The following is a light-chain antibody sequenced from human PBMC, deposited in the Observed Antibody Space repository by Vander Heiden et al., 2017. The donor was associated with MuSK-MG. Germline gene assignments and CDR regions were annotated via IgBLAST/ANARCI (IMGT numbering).Light chain of an antibody. Sequence: SALTHVVSVPGSLGQSITMCGTVTSSDVGDYNYVSWYQQRPGKVPRLVIYDVSSRPSGVSNRFSGSKSGNTASLTISGLQADDEADYYCASFSVTTTVVFGGGTKVTVL. CDR1: SSDVGDYNY. J-gene: IGLJ2*01. V-gene: IGLV2-14*03. CDR2: DVS. CDR3: ASFSVTTTVV.